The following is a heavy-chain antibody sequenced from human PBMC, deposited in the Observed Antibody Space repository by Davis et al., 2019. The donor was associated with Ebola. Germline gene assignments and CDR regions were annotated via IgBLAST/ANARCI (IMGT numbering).Heavy chain of an antibody. CDR1: GFTFNSYG. J-gene: IGHJ6*03. D-gene: IGHD3-3*01. V-gene: IGHV3-30*18. Sequence: GESLKISCAASGFTFNSYGMHWVRQAPGKGLEWVAVISYDGTNKYYADSVKGRFTISRDNAKNSLYLQMNSLRAEDTAVYYCAKDWGFLEWLLINYYMDVWGKGTTVTVSS. CDR3: AKDWGFLEWLLINYYMDV. CDR2: ISYDGTNK.